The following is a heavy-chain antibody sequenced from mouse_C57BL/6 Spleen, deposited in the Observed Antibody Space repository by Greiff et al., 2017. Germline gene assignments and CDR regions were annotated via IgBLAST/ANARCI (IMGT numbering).Heavy chain of an antibody. CDR2: IDPSDSYT. V-gene: IGHV1-69*01. Sequence: QVQLQQPGAELVMPGASVKLSCKASGYTFTSYWMHWVKQRPGQGLEWIGEIDPSDSYTNYNQKFKGKSTLTVDKSSSTAYMQLSSLTSEDAAVYYCARGGYDGGAMDYWGQGTSVTVSS. J-gene: IGHJ4*01. CDR1: GYTFTSYW. D-gene: IGHD2-2*01. CDR3: ARGGYDGGAMDY.